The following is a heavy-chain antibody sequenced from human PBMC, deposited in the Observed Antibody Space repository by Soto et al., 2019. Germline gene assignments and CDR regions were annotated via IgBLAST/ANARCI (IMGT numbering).Heavy chain of an antibody. CDR3: ARLGQYSSGPPR. D-gene: IGHD6-19*01. Sequence: PSETLSLTCPVSGGSISSGDYYWSWIRQPPGKGLEWIGYIYYSGSTNYNPSLKSRVTISVDTSKNQFSLKLSSVTAADTAVYYCARLGQYSSGPPRWGQGTLVTVSS. CDR1: GGSISSGDYY. V-gene: IGHV4-61*08. J-gene: IGHJ4*02. CDR2: IYYSGST.